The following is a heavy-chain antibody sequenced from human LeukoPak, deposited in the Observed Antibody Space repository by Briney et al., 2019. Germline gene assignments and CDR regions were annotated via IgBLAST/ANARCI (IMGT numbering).Heavy chain of an antibody. CDR3: ARTGMGGNVWIDS. J-gene: IGHJ5*01. Sequence: ASVKVSCKASGYTFNNYDINWVRQATGQGLEWMGWMNPNSGDTGYAEKSQGRVTMTRDTSTNTAYMELTSLTSDDTAIFYCARTGMGGNVWIDSWGQGTLVTVSS. CDR2: MNPNSGDT. CDR1: GYTFNNYD. D-gene: IGHD1-26*01. V-gene: IGHV1-8*01.